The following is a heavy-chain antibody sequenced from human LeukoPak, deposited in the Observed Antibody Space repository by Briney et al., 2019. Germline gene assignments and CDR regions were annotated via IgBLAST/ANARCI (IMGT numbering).Heavy chain of an antibody. D-gene: IGHD3-22*01. J-gene: IGHJ6*02. CDR2: ISAYNGNT. CDR3: ARDRGITMIVVVDYGMDV. V-gene: IGHV1-18*01. CDR1: GYTFTSYG. Sequence: GASVKVSCKASGYTFTSYGISWVRQAPGQGLEWMGWISAYNGNTNYAQKFQGRVTMTTDTSTSTAYMELRSLRSDDTAVYYCARDRGITMIVVVDYGMDVWGQGTTVTVSS.